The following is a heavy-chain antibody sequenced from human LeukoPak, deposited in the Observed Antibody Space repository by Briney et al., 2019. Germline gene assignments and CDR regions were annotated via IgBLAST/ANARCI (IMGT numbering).Heavy chain of an antibody. CDR2: ISSSGSTI. D-gene: IGHD4-17*01. CDR1: GFTFSDYY. Sequence: PGGSLRLSCAASGFTFSDYYKSWIRQAPGKGLEWVSYISSSGSTIYYADSVKGRFTISRDNAKNSLYLQMNSLRAEDTAVYYCARDPGMTTVTAGSLSRAGPRTRPLVWFDPWGQGTLVTVSS. CDR3: ARDPGMTTVTAGSLSRAGPRTRPLVWFDP. J-gene: IGHJ5*02. V-gene: IGHV3-11*01.